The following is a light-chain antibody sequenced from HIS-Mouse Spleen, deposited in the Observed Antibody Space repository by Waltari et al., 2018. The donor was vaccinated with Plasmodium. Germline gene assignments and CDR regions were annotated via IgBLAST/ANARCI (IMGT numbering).Light chain of an antibody. CDR1: SSDIGGHNY. Sequence: QSALTQPPPASGSPGPSVNISCPGTSSDIGGHNYLPWYQQHPGKAPKLMIYEVSNRPSGVPDRFSGSKSGNTASLTVSGLQAEDEADYYCSSYAGSNNLVFGGGTKLTVL. V-gene: IGLV2-8*01. CDR2: EVS. J-gene: IGLJ2*01. CDR3: SSYAGSNNLV.